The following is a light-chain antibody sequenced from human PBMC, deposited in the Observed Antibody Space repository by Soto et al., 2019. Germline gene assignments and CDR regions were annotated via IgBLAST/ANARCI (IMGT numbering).Light chain of an antibody. CDR1: QSVSSSY. V-gene: IGKV3-20*01. CDR3: QQYDNSPWT. Sequence: EIVLTQSPGTLSLSPGKGATLSCRASQSVSSSYLAWYQQKPGQAPRLLIYGASSRATGIPDRFSGGGSGTDFTLTISRLEPEDFAVYYCQQYDNSPWTFGQGTKVEIK. J-gene: IGKJ1*01. CDR2: GAS.